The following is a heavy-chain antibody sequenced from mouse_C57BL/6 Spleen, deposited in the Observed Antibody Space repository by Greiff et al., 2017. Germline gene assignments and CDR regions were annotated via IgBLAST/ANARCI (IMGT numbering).Heavy chain of an antibody. CDR1: GYAFSSYW. V-gene: IGHV1-80*01. J-gene: IGHJ3*01. Sequence: VQVVESGAELVKPGASVKISCKASGYAFSSYWMNWVKQRPGKGLEWIGQIYPGDGDTNYNGKFKGKATLTADKSSSTAYMQLSSLTSEDSAVYFCARGTITTPFAYWGQGTLVTVSA. CDR3: ARGTITTPFAY. CDR2: IYPGDGDT. D-gene: IGHD1-1*01.